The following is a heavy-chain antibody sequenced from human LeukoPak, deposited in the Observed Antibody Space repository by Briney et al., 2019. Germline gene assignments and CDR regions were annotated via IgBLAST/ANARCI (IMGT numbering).Heavy chain of an antibody. Sequence: GGSLRLSCAASGFTFSSYTMGWVRQAPGKGLEWVSAISGSGGSTYYADSVKGRFTISRDNSRDTLYLQMNSLRAEDAAVYYCAKGYYDYVWGSYYFDYWGQGTLVTVSS. CDR3: AKGYYDYVWGSYYFDY. D-gene: IGHD3-16*01. J-gene: IGHJ4*02. V-gene: IGHV3-23*01. CDR2: ISGSGGST. CDR1: GFTFSSYT.